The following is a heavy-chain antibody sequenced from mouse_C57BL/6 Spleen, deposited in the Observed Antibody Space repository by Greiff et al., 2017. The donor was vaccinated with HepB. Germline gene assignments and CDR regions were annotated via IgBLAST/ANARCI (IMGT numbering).Heavy chain of an antibody. Sequence: EVQLVESEGGLVQPGSSMKLSCTASGFTFSDYYMAWVRQVPEKGLEWVANINYDGSSTYYLDSLKSRFIISRDNAKNILYLQMSSLKSEDTATYYCARDGGYYGSSVGAMDYWGQGTSVTVSS. CDR3: ARDGGYYGSSVGAMDY. V-gene: IGHV5-16*01. CDR1: GFTFSDYY. J-gene: IGHJ4*01. CDR2: INYDGSST. D-gene: IGHD1-1*01.